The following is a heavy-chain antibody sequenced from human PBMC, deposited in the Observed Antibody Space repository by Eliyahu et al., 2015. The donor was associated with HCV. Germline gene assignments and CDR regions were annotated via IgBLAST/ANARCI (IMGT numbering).Heavy chain of an antibody. J-gene: IGHJ4*02. CDR3: SRWEITAAGKSNY. Sequence: QVQLQQWGAGLLKPSETLSLTCAVYGGFFSEYYWNWIRQPPGKGLEWIGEIDHSGTTYYNPSLKSRVTISVDTSKNQLSLKVKSVTAADTAVYYCSRWEITAAGKSNYWGQGILVTVSS. CDR2: IDHSGTT. D-gene: IGHD6-13*01. CDR1: GGFFSEYY. V-gene: IGHV4-34*01.